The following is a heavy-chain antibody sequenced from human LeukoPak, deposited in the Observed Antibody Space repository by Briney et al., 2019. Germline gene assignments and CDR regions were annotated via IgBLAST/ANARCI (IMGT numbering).Heavy chain of an antibody. J-gene: IGHJ4*02. CDR1: GFTVSSNY. D-gene: IGHD6-19*01. V-gene: IGHV3-66*01. CDR2: IYSGGST. CDR3: ARDPDSSGGDY. Sequence: QPGGSLRLSCAASGFTVSSNYMSWVRQAPGKGLEWVSVIYSGGSTYYADSVKGRFTISRDNSKNTLYLQMDSLRAEDTAVYYCARDPDSSGGDYWGQGTLVTVSS.